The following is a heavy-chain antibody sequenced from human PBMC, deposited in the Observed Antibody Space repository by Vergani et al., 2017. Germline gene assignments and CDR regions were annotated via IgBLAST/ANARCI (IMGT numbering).Heavy chain of an antibody. J-gene: IGHJ4*02. V-gene: IGHV5-51*01. CDR3: ARGKTYYYDSSGPYFDY. CDR1: GYSFTSYW. CDR2: IYPGDSDT. D-gene: IGHD3-22*01. Sequence: EVPLVQSGAAVKKPGESLKISCKGSGYSFTSYWIGWVRQMPGKGLEWMGIIYPGDSDTRYSPSFQGQVTISADKSISTAYLQWSSLKASDTAMYYCARGKTYYYDSSGPYFDYWGQGTLVTVSS.